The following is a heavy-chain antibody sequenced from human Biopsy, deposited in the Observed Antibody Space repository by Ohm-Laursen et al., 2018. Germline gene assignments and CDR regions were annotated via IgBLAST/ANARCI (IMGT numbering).Heavy chain of an antibody. CDR2: IKWNSGKI. Sequence: LSLTCAASGLSLGDYAIHWVRQVPGKGLEWVSGIKWNSGKIDYADSVKGRFTISRDNAKNSLYLHMNSLRTEDSAFYYCARDTGTMVRGVLYQWGQGTQVTVSS. CDR3: ARDTGTMVRGVLYQ. V-gene: IGHV3-9*01. J-gene: IGHJ4*02. D-gene: IGHD3-10*01. CDR1: GLSLGDYA.